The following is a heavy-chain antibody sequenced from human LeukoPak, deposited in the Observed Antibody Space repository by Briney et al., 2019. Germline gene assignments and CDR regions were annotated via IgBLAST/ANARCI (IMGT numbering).Heavy chain of an antibody. J-gene: IGHJ4*02. CDR1: GFTFSSYA. CDR3: ARAGIAAAGTRGLFDY. Sequence: GGSLRLSCAASGFTFSSYAMSWVRQAPGKGLEWVSAISGSGGSTYYADSVKGRFTISRDNSKNTLYLQMNSLRAEDTAVYYCARAGIAAAGTRGLFDYWGQGTLVTVSS. V-gene: IGHV3-23*01. CDR2: ISGSGGST. D-gene: IGHD6-13*01.